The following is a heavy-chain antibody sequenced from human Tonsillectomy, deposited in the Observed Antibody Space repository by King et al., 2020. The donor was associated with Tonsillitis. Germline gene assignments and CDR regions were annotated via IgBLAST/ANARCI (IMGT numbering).Heavy chain of an antibody. V-gene: IGHV3-23*04. CDR2: VGSNGVT. Sequence: VQLVESGGGLEQPGGSLRLSCEASGFSFSTYAMTWVRQAPGKGLEWVSAVGSNGVTYYTDSVKGRFTISRDNDKSTLYLQMTSLRFEDTALYYCARGTGWYSSSWNFDFWGQGSLVTVSS. CDR1: GFSFSTYA. D-gene: IGHD6-13*01. CDR3: ARGTGWYSSSWNFDF. J-gene: IGHJ4*02.